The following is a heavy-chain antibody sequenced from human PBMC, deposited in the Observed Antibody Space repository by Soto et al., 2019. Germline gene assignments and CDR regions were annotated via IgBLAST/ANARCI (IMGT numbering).Heavy chain of an antibody. V-gene: IGHV5-51*01. J-gene: IGHJ6*02. Sequence: PGESLKISCNGSGYSFTIHWIGWVRQMPGKGLEWMGIIYPGDSNTRYSPSFQGQVTISVDKSISTAYLQWSTLKASDTAMYYCARLSTTGTTGGDYYYYGMDVWGQVTKVTVSS. CDR3: ARLSTTGTTGGDYYYYGMDV. D-gene: IGHD1-1*01. CDR1: GYSFTIHW. CDR2: IYPGDSNT.